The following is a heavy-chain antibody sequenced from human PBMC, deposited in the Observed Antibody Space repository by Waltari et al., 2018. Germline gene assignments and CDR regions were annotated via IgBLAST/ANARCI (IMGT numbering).Heavy chain of an antibody. CDR1: GFTFSSYW. V-gene: IGHV3-74*01. CDR2: INTDGSAT. CDR3: ARHNRDY. D-gene: IGHD1-1*01. J-gene: IGHJ4*02. Sequence: EVQLVESGGGLVQPGGSLRLPCAASGFTFSSYWMHWVRQGPGEGLVWVSRINTDGSATHYADSVKGRFTISRDNAKNTLYLEMNSLRAEDTAVYYCARHNRDYWGQGTLVTVSS.